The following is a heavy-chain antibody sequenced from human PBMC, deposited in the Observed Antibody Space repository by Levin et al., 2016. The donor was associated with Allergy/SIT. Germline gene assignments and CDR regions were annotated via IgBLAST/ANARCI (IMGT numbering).Heavy chain of an antibody. J-gene: IGHJ4*02. V-gene: IGHV1-46*01. CDR3: ARSGGNRRHIGY. Sequence: WVRQAPGQGLDWMAIINPGGGSTSYAQKFQGRVTLTRDTSTSTVFLELNNLRSEDTAVYYCARSGGNRRHIGYWGQGTPVTVSS. D-gene: IGHD1-14*01. CDR2: INPGGGST.